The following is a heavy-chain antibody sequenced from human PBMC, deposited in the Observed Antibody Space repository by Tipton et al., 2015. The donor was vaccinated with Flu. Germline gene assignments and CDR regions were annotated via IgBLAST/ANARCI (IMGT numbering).Heavy chain of an antibody. CDR1: GASISSSY. Sequence: TLSLTCTVSGASISSSYWSWVRQPPGKGLECIGYIYHSGDINYNPSLKSRVTISMDTSKNQFSLTLTSVTATDTAVYYCARYARVLDPWGQGTLVTVSS. V-gene: IGHV4-59*08. D-gene: IGHD4/OR15-4a*01. CDR3: ARYARVLDP. J-gene: IGHJ5*02. CDR2: IYHSGDI.